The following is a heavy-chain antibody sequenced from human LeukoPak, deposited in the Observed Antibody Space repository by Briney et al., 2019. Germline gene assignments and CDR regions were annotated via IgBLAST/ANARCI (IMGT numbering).Heavy chain of an antibody. CDR2: INHSGST. V-gene: IGHV4-34*01. J-gene: IGHJ4*02. CDR3: ARDWTPLGGGGFDY. D-gene: IGHD1-1*01. Sequence: SETLSPTCAVYGGSFSGYYWSWIRQPPGKGLEWIGEINHSGSTNYNPSPKSRVTISVDTSKNQFSLKLSSVTAADTAVYYCARDWTPLGGGGFDYWGQGTLVTVSS. CDR1: GGSFSGYY.